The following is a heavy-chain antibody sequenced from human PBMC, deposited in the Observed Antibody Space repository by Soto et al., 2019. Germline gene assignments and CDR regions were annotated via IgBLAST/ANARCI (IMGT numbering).Heavy chain of an antibody. CDR3: ASGVQVAGATAYYYYYGMDV. CDR1: GGTFSSYA. J-gene: IGHJ6*02. V-gene: IGHV1-69*05. CDR2: IIPIFGTA. Sequence: GASVKVSCKASGGTFSSYAISWVRQAPGQGLEWMGGIIPIFGTANYAQKFQGRVTMTTDTSTSTAYMELRSLRSDDTAVYYCASGVQVAGATAYYYYYGMDVWGQGTTVTVSS. D-gene: IGHD6-19*01.